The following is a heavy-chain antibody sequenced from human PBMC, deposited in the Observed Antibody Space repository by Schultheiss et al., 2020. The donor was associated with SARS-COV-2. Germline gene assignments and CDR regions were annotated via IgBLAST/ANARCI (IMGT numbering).Heavy chain of an antibody. V-gene: IGHV4-61*05. CDR2: IYYSGST. J-gene: IGHJ6*02. CDR3: ARVPIGSSGYPGGMDV. CDR1: GGSISSSSYY. D-gene: IGHD3-22*01. Sequence: SETLSFTCTVSGGSISSSSYYWGWIRQPPGKGLEWIGYIYYSGSTNYNPSLKSRVTISVDTSKNQFSLKLSSVTAADTAVYYCARVPIGSSGYPGGMDVWGQGTTVTVSS.